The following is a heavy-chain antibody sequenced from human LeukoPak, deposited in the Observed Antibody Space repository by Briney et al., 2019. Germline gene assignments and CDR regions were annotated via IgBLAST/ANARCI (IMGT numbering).Heavy chain of an antibody. V-gene: IGHV3-48*04. J-gene: IGHJ6*02. Sequence: GGSLRLSCAASGFTFSSYAMHWVRQAPGKGLEWVSYISSSGSTIYYADSVKGRFTISRDNAKNSLYLQMNSLRAEDTAVYYCAREEVTIFGVVTIDYYGMDVWGQGTTVTVSS. D-gene: IGHD3-3*01. CDR1: GFTFSSYA. CDR3: AREEVTIFGVVTIDYYGMDV. CDR2: ISSSGSTI.